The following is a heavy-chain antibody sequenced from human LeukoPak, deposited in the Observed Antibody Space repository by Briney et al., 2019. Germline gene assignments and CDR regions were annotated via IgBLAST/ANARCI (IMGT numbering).Heavy chain of an antibody. Sequence: GGSLRLSCAASGFTFSSYGMHWVRQAPGKGLEWVAFIRYDGSNKYYADSVKGRFTISRDNSKNTLYLQMNSLRAEDTAVYYCARFFRGSGRSRFDYWGQGTLVTVSS. V-gene: IGHV3-30*02. CDR1: GFTFSSYG. J-gene: IGHJ4*02. CDR3: ARFFRGSGRSRFDY. D-gene: IGHD3-10*01. CDR2: IRYDGSNK.